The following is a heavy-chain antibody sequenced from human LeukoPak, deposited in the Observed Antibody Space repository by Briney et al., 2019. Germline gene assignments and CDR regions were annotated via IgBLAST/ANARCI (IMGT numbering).Heavy chain of an antibody. J-gene: IGHJ4*02. CDR2: IYYSGST. V-gene: IGHV4-39*01. CDR3: ARATRDGYNTN. Sequence: PSETLSLTCTVSGGSISSSSYYWGWIRQPPGKGLEWIGSIYYSGSTYYNPSLKSRVTISVDTSKNQFSLKLGSVTAADTAVYYCARATRDGYNTNWGQGTLVTVSS. CDR1: GGSISSSSYY. D-gene: IGHD5-24*01.